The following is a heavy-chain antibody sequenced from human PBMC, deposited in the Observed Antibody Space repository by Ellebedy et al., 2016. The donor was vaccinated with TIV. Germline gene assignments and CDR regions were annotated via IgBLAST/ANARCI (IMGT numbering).Heavy chain of an antibody. CDR2: LYYSGSA. Sequence: MPSETLSLTCTVSGDSISSSVYYWGWIRQPPGKGLEWIGSLYYSGSAYYNPSLKSRVTISVDRSKNQFSLNVTSVTAADTAVYYCARGGAAGSSDYYYGMDVWGQGTTVTVSS. J-gene: IGHJ6*02. CDR3: ARGGAAGSSDYYYGMDV. V-gene: IGHV4-39*01. CDR1: GDSISSSVYY. D-gene: IGHD6-13*01.